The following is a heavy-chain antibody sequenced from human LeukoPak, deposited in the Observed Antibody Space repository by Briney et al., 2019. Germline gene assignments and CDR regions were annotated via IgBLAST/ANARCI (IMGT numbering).Heavy chain of an antibody. CDR3: ASRFVTAANDPIGFQH. CDR2: IYSGGNT. J-gene: IGHJ1*01. V-gene: IGHV3-53*01. Sequence: GGFLRLSCVASGFTVSTNYMSWLRQAPGKGLEWGSVIYSGGNTYYADSVKGRFTISRDNSKNTLYLQMNSLRAEDTAVYHCASRFVTAANDPIGFQHWGQGTLVTVSS. D-gene: IGHD2-21*02. CDR1: GFTVSTNY.